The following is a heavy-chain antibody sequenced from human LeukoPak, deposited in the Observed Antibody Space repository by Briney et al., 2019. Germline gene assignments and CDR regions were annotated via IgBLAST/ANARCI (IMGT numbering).Heavy chain of an antibody. CDR3: TAVGWESAWGEFYY. CDR1: GFTFSSYW. J-gene: IGHJ4*02. CDR2: IKQDGSEK. V-gene: IGHV3-7*01. Sequence: GGSLRLSCAASGFTFSSYWMSWVRQAPGKGLEWVANIKQDGSEKYYVDSVKGRFTISRDNAKNSLYLQMNSLRAEDTAVYYCTAVGWESAWGEFYYWGQGTLVTVSS. D-gene: IGHD3-16*01.